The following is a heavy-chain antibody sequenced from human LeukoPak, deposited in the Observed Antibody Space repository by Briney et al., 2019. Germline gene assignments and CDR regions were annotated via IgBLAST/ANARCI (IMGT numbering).Heavy chain of an antibody. Sequence: GSLRLSCAASGFTFSSYAMSWVRPAPGKGLEWVSAISGSGGSTYYADSGKGRFTISRDNSKNTLYLQMNSLRAEDTAVYYCAKDRDCSSTSCYGDYWGQGTLVTVSS. CDR2: ISGSGGST. CDR3: AKDRDCSSTSCYGDY. J-gene: IGHJ4*02. D-gene: IGHD2-2*01. CDR1: GFTFSSYA. V-gene: IGHV3-23*01.